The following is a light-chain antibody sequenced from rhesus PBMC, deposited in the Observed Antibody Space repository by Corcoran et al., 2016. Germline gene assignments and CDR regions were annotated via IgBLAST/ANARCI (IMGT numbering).Light chain of an antibody. CDR1: QSLLHSNGNTY. CDR2: GGS. J-gene: IGKJ3*01. Sequence: DIVMTQTPLSLPITPGEPASISCRSSQSLLHSNGNTYLHWYLQNPGQSPQPLFYGGSNRASGVPETFSGRGSGTVFTLKISKVEAEDVGVYYCVQAIAFPFTFGPGTKLDIK. CDR3: VQAIAFPFT. V-gene: IGKV2-72*02.